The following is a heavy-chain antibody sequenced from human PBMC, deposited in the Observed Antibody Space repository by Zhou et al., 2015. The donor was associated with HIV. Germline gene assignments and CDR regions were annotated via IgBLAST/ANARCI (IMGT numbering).Heavy chain of an antibody. CDR2: VVPRFRVS. D-gene: IGHD2-15*01. V-gene: IGHV1-69*13. CDR1: YTFITSG. J-gene: IGHJ4*02. Sequence: GQLVQSGPEVKKPGASVKVSCKAYYTFITSGISWVRQAPGQGLEWMGGVVPRFRVSNYAQKFSGRVTIMSDASTNTDFLDLRSLTSEDTAIYYCARRIKYVTTPVGDFDFWGQGTLISVTA. CDR3: ARRIKYVTTPVGDFDF.